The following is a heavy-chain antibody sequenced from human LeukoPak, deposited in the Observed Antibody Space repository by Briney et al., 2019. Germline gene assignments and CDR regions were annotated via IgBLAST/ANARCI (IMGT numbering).Heavy chain of an antibody. CDR1: GYSISSGYY. J-gene: IGHJ1*01. Sequence: SETLSLTCAVSGYSISSGYYWGWIRPPPGKGLEWVGTIYHSGSTYYNPSLKSRVTISVDTSKNQFSLKVSSVTAADTAVYYCARHDHCTSTSCYEHFHHWGQGTLVTVSS. D-gene: IGHD2-2*01. V-gene: IGHV4-38-2*01. CDR2: IYHSGST. CDR3: ARHDHCTSTSCYEHFHH.